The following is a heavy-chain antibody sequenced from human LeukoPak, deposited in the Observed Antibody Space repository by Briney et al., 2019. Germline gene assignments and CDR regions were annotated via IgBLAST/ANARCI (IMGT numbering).Heavy chain of an antibody. CDR2: IYYSGST. J-gene: IGHJ5*02. CDR1: GGSISSYY. V-gene: IGHV4-59*01. Sequence: SETLSLTCTVSGGSISSYYWSWIRQPPGKGLEWIGYIYYSGSTNYNPSLKSRVTISVDTSKNQFSLKLSSVTAADTAVYYCARGVYSGSYEAWFDPWGQGILVTVSS. D-gene: IGHD1-26*01. CDR3: ARGVYSGSYEAWFDP.